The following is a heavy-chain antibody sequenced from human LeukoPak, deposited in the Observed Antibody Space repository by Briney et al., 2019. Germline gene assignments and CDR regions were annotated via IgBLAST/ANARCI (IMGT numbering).Heavy chain of an antibody. CDR3: AKGGWLEY. D-gene: IGHD6-19*01. Sequence: GGSLRLSCAASGFTFSTNDMGWVRQAPGKGLEWVSAISVIGGSTYYADSVKGRFTTSRDNSKNTLYLQMNSLRAEDTAVYYCAKGGWLEYWGQGTLVTVSS. V-gene: IGHV3-23*01. CDR2: ISVIGGST. J-gene: IGHJ4*02. CDR1: GFTFSTND.